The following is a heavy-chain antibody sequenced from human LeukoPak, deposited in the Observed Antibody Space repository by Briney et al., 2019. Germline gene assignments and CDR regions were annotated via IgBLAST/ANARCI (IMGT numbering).Heavy chain of an antibody. V-gene: IGHV4-34*01. J-gene: IGHJ4*02. CDR3: ARGPVGSGFPFDY. CDR1: GGSLSGYY. D-gene: IGHD3-3*01. Sequence: SETLSLTCAVYGGSLSGYYWSWIRQPPGKGLEWIGEINHSGSTNYNPSLKSRVTISVDTSKNQFSLKLSSVTAADTAVYYCARGPVGSGFPFDYWGQGTLVTVSS. CDR2: INHSGST.